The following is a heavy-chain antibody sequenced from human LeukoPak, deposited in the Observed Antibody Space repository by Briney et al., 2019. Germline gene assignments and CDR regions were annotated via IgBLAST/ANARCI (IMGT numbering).Heavy chain of an antibody. CDR3: ARGGVGEFDH. CDR2: ITHAGDT. V-gene: IGHV4-38-2*02. J-gene: IGHJ4*02. D-gene: IGHD1-26*01. CDR1: GYSINRAYN. Sequence: NPSETLSLTCTVSGYSINRAYNRGWARQSPGKGLEGIASITHAGDTYYNPSLKSRFTISVDTSKNHFSLSLGSVTAPDTAVYVCARGGVGEFDHWGQGTLVTVSS.